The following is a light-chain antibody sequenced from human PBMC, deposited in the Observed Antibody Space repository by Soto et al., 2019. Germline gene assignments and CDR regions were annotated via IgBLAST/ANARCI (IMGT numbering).Light chain of an antibody. CDR2: DVS. J-gene: IGLJ1*01. V-gene: IGLV2-14*01. Sequence: QSVLTQPAYVFGSPGEAITISKTGNSSDVGGYNYVSWYQQHPGKAPKLMIYDVSNRPSGVSNRFSGSKSANTASLTISGLQAEDEADYYCSSYTTTSTYVFGTGTKVTVL. CDR3: SSYTTTSTYV. CDR1: SSDVGGYNY.